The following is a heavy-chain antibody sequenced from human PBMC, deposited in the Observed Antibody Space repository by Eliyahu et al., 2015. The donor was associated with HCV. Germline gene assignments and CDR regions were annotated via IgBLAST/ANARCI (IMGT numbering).Heavy chain of an antibody. D-gene: IGHD6-19*01. J-gene: IGHJ4*02. CDR3: GRLTPRDYTGGWPYFEY. V-gene: IGHV5-51*01. CDR1: GXTXTSXW. CDR2: WXPVDSNV. Sequence: EVQLVQSGAEVKKPGESLTISCKGFGXTXTSXWIXXXRQMPGKGLASVGIWXPVDSNVKYSPSFEGRVSISADKSISTAYLHWSYLRASDTAMYYCGRLTPRDYTGGWPYFEYWGQGTLVTASS.